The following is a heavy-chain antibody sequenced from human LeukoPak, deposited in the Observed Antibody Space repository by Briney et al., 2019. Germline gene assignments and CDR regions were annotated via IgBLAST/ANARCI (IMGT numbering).Heavy chain of an antibody. J-gene: IGHJ5*02. CDR1: GGSISSGGYY. Sequence: SQTLSLTCTVSGGSISSGGYYWSWIRQHPGKGLECIGYIYYSGSTYYNPSLKSRVTISVDTSKNQFSLKLSSVTAADTAVYYCARGLEDIVVVPAAIGWFDPWGQGTLVTVSS. CDR2: IYYSGST. D-gene: IGHD2-2*02. CDR3: ARGLEDIVVVPAAIGWFDP. V-gene: IGHV4-31*03.